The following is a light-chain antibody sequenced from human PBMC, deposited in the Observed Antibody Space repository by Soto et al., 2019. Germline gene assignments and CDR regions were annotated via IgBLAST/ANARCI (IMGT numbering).Light chain of an antibody. V-gene: IGKV3-15*01. J-gene: IGKJ1*01. CDR1: QSVSTN. Sequence: EILMTQSPATLSVSPGETATLSCRASQSVSTNLAWYQQKPGQSPRLLIYGTSTRATGVPARFSGAGSGTEFTLTISIHQSEDFAVYFCHQYNFWPTFGHGTKVDIK. CDR2: GTS. CDR3: HQYNFWPT.